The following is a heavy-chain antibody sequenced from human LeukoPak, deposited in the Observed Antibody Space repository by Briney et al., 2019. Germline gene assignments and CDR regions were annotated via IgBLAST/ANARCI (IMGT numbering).Heavy chain of an antibody. CDR2: IYTSEST. Sequence: SETLSLTCTVSGDSISSYYWSWIRQPPGKGLEWIGYIYTSESTNYNPSLKSRVTISVDTSKNQFSLKLSSVTAADTAVYYCARQRMKYDFWSETLEYYFDYWGQGTLVTVSS. CDR1: GDSISSYY. CDR3: ARQRMKYDFWSETLEYYFDY. J-gene: IGHJ4*02. V-gene: IGHV4-4*09. D-gene: IGHD3-3*01.